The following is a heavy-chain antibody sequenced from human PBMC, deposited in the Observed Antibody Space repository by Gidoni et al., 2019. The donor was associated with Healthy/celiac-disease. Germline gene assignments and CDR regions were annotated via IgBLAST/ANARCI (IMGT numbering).Heavy chain of an antibody. CDR1: GGTFSSYA. CDR3: ARGVLGYCSSTSCYKLDV. CDR2: IIPIFGTA. V-gene: IGHV1-69*06. Sequence: QVQLVQSGAEVKKPGSSVKVSCKASGGTFSSYAISWVRQAPGQGLEWMGGIIPIFGTASYAQKFQGRVTITADKSTSTAYMELSSLRSEDTAVYYCARGVLGYCSSTSCYKLDVWGKGTTVTVSS. D-gene: IGHD2-2*02. J-gene: IGHJ6*04.